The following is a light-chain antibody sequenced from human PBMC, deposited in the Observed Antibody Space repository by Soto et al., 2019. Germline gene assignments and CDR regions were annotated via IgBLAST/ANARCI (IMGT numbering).Light chain of an antibody. CDR2: DNT. V-gene: IGLV1-40*01. CDR1: NSNTGAGTD. Sequence: QSVLTQPPSVSGAPGQRVTISCTGSNSNTGAGTDVHWYQQLPGTAPKLLIYDNTNRPSGVPDRFSGSKSGTSASLAITGLQVEFGADYYGQSYDTGRGAPYVSGTGTKVTTL. J-gene: IGLJ1*01. CDR3: QSYDTGRGAPYV.